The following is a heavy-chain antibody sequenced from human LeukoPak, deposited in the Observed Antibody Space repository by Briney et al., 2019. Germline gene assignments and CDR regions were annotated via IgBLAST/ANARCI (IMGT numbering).Heavy chain of an antibody. CDR1: GFTFTTYW. J-gene: IGHJ4*02. CDR3: AKVAKYYYGSETYYFFEH. CDR2: IKQDGTER. D-gene: IGHD3-10*01. V-gene: IGHV3-7*01. Sequence: GGSLRLSCAASGFTFTTYWMSWVRQAPGKGLEWVANIKQDGTERYYVDSVKGRFTISRDNAKNSLYPQMNSLRVEDTAVYYCAKVAKYYYGSETYYFFEHWGQGTPVTASS.